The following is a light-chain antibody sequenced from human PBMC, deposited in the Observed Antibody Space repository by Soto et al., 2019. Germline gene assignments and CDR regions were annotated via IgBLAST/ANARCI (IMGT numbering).Light chain of an antibody. V-gene: IGLV2-11*01. CDR3: CSYADSNTYV. J-gene: IGLJ1*01. CDR1: RSNVGGYNH. CDR2: DVS. Sequence: QSVLTQPRSVSGSPGQSVTISCTGTRSNVGGYNHVSWYQQHPGKAPKVMIYDVSKRPSGVPDRFSGSKSGNTASLTISGLQAEDEADYYCCSYADSNTYVFGIGTKVTVL.